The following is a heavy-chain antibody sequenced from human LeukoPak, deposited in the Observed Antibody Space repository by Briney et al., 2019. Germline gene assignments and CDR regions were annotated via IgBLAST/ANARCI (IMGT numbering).Heavy chain of an antibody. CDR3: ARVSYDYVWGSYRYTRAFDI. V-gene: IGHV1-2*02. J-gene: IGHJ3*02. CDR1: GYTFTGYY. Sequence: ASVKVSCKASGYTFTGYYMHWVRQAPGQGLEWMGWINPNSGGTNYAQKFQGRVTMTRETSISTAYMELSRLRSDDTAVYYCARVSYDYVWGSYRYTRAFDIWGQGTMVTV. D-gene: IGHD3-16*02. CDR2: INPNSGGT.